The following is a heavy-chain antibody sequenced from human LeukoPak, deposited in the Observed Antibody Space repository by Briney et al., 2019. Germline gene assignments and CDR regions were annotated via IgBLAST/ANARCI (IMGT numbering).Heavy chain of an antibody. D-gene: IGHD6-19*01. CDR1: GGSISSYY. V-gene: IGHV4-59*01. CDR2: IYYSGSA. Sequence: SETLSLTCTVSGGSISSYYWSWIRQPPGKGLEWIGYIYYSGSANYNPSLKSRITISVDTSKNQFSLKLSSVTAADTAVYYCARTISGWYYFDYWGRGTLVTVSS. CDR3: ARTISGWYYFDY. J-gene: IGHJ4*02.